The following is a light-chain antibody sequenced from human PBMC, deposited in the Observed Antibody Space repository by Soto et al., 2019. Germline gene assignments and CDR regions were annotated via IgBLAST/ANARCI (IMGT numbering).Light chain of an antibody. V-gene: IGKV1-39*01. Sequence: DIQMTQSPSSLSASVGDRVTITCRTSQGINDYLNWYQMKPGEAPKLLIYAASALQSGIPSRFSGSASGTEFTLTITSLQPEDFATYYCQQYNTYSTFGQGTRLEIK. CDR2: AAS. CDR3: QQYNTYST. CDR1: QGINDY. J-gene: IGKJ5*01.